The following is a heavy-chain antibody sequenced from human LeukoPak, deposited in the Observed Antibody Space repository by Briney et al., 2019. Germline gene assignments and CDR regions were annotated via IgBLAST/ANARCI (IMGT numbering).Heavy chain of an antibody. CDR1: GYTFTSYD. CDR3: AREWAAIPYYGMDV. V-gene: IGHV1-8*01. D-gene: IGHD5-18*01. CDR2: MNPNSGNT. Sequence: ASVKVSCKVSGYTFTSYDINWVRQATGQGLEWMGWMNPNSGNTGYAQKFQGRVTMTRNTSISTAYMELSSLRSEDTAVYYCAREWAAIPYYGMDVWGQGTTVTVSS. J-gene: IGHJ6*02.